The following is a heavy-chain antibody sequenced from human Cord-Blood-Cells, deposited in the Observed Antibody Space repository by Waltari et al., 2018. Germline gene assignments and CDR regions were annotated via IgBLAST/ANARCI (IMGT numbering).Heavy chain of an antibody. Sequence: EVQLLESGGGLVQPGGSLRLSCAASGFPFSRHAMSWVRQAPGQGLEWVSAIRGSGGSTYYADSVKGRFTISRDNSKNTLYLQMNSLRAEDTAVYYCAKDLSGSYYYYYYGMDVWGQGTTVTVSS. CDR2: IRGSGGST. D-gene: IGHD1-26*01. V-gene: IGHV3-23*01. CDR1: GFPFSRHA. CDR3: AKDLSGSYYYYYYGMDV. J-gene: IGHJ6*02.